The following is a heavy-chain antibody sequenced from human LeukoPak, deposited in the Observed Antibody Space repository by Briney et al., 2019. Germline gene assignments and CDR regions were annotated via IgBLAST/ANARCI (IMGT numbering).Heavy chain of an antibody. CDR1: GGSISSYY. J-gene: IGHJ4*02. D-gene: IGHD5-18*01. Sequence: SETLSLTCTVSGGSISSYYWSWIRQPPGKGLEWIGYIYTSGSTNYNPSLKSRVTISVDTSKNQFSLKLSSVTAADTAVYYCARARVYGYTSVIDYWGQGTLVTVSS. CDR2: IYTSGST. V-gene: IGHV4-4*09. CDR3: ARARVYGYTSVIDY.